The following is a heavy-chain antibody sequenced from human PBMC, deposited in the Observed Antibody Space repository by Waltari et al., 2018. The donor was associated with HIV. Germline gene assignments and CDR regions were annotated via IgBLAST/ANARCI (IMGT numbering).Heavy chain of an antibody. J-gene: IGHJ6*02. Sequence: EVQLVASGGGLVQPGRSLRLSRRGSGFPFPGYGMWWLRQATGKGLEWVGFITSETYGGTAEYAASVTGRFVISREDSKSIAYLQMNSLEIEDTGVYYCSRPSGTLHSYGMDVWGQGTTVTVSS. D-gene: IGHD1-26*01. CDR2: ITSETYGGTA. V-gene: IGHV3-49*03. CDR3: SRPSGTLHSYGMDV. CDR1: GFPFPGYG.